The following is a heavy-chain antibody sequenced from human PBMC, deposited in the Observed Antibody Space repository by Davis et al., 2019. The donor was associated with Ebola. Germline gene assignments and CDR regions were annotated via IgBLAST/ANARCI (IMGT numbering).Heavy chain of an antibody. Sequence: GESPKISCAASGFTFSSYAMHWVRQAPGKGLEWVAVISYDGSNKYYADSVKGRFTISRDNSKNTLYLQMNSLRAEDTAVYYCARGYCSGGSCLVHYYYGMDVWGQGTTVTVSS. CDR1: GFTFSSYA. V-gene: IGHV3-30-3*01. CDR2: ISYDGSNK. CDR3: ARGYCSGGSCLVHYYYGMDV. D-gene: IGHD2-15*01. J-gene: IGHJ6*02.